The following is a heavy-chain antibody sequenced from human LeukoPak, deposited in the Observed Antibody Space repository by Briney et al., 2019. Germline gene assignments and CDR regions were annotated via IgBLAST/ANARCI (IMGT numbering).Heavy chain of an antibody. CDR1: VCIFTGYY. CDR2: INTNSGGT. D-gene: IGHD1-26*01. CDR3: ARELPESRIVGATRIFDY. J-gene: IGHJ4*02. Sequence: EAAVKDSCKASVCIFTGYYMLWVRQAPGQGREGMGWINTNSGGTNYSQKFQVRVTMTRDTSISTAYMELSRLRSDDTGVYYCARELPESRIVGATRIFDYRGQGTLVTV. V-gene: IGHV1-2*02.